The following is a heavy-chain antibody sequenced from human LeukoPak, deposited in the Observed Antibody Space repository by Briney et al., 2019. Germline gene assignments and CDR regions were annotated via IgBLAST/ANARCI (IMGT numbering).Heavy chain of an antibody. CDR3: AREGWWVRGVIIPFDY. Sequence: GASVKVSCKASGGTFSGYAISWVRQAPGQGLEWMGGIIPIFGTANYAQKFQGRVTITADESTSTASMELSRPRCDAPAVHYVAREGWWVRGVIIPFDYWGQGTLVTVSS. CDR2: IIPIFGTA. J-gene: IGHJ4*02. V-gene: IGHV1-69*13. CDR1: GGTFSGYA. D-gene: IGHD3-10*01.